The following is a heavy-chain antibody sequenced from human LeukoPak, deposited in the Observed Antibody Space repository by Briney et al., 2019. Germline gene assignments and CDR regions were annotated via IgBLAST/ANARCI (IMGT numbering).Heavy chain of an antibody. CDR1: GGSISSYY. J-gene: IGHJ5*02. V-gene: IGHV4-4*07. D-gene: IGHD2-2*01. Sequence: SETLSLTCTVSGGSISSYYWSWIRQPAGKGLEWIGRIYTSGSTNYNPSLKSRVTISVDKSKNQFSLKLSSVTAADTAVYYCARDRPSLVPAAMSYWFDPWGQGTLVTVSS. CDR2: IYTSGST. CDR3: ARDRPSLVPAAMSYWFDP.